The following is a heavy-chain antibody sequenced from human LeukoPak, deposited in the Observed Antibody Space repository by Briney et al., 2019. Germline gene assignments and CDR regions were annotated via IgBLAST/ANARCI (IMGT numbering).Heavy chain of an antibody. CDR1: GFTFSSYW. CDR2: IKQDGSEK. V-gene: IGHV3-7*01. CDR3: ARGVLFDYFDY. D-gene: IGHD4/OR15-4a*01. J-gene: IGHJ4*02. Sequence: GGSLRLSCAASGFTFSSYWMSWVRQAPGKGLEWAANIKQDGSEKYYVDSVKGRFTISRDNAKNSLYLQMNSLRAEDTAVYYCARGVLFDYFDYWGQGTLVTVSS.